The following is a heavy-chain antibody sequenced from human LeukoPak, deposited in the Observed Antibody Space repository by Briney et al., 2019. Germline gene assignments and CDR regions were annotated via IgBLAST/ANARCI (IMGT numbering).Heavy chain of an antibody. V-gene: IGHV3-30*02. CDR2: IRYDGSNK. J-gene: IGHJ4*02. CDR3: AKGPRVVGDLGYYFDY. D-gene: IGHD1-26*01. CDR1: GFTFSSYG. Sequence: GGSLRLSCAASGFTFSSYGMHWVRQAPGKGLEWVAFIRYDGSNKYYADSVKGRFTISRDNSKNTLYLQMNSLRAEDTAVYYCAKGPRVVGDLGYYFDYWGQGTLVTVSS.